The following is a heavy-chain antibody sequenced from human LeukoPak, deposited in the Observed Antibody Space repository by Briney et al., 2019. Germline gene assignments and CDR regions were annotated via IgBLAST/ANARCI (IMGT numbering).Heavy chain of an antibody. D-gene: IGHD6-19*01. Sequence: SETLSLTCTVSGDSISSYYWSWIRQPPGKGLDWIGYISYSGSTSYNPSLKNRVTLSLDTSKNQLSLRLTSVTAADTAVYFCARHAKAVAATGPLAYWGQGTLVTVSS. CDR3: ARHAKAVAATGPLAY. CDR2: ISYSGST. CDR1: GDSISSYY. J-gene: IGHJ4*02. V-gene: IGHV4-59*08.